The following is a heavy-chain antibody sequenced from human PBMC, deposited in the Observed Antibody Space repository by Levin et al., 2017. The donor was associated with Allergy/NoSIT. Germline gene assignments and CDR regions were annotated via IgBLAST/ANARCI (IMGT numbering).Heavy chain of an antibody. V-gene: IGHV3-15*01. J-gene: IGHJ4*01. CDR1: GFTFWEVW. D-gene: IGHD3-16*01. CDR3: TILLRPVDY. CDR2: IKSKPDGETK. Sequence: GESLKISCAASGFTFWEVWVNWVRQRPGKGLEWVAHIKSKPDGETKDYAAPVKGRFSVSRDDSTSMVYLHMSGLTSEDTGVYYCTILLRPVDYWGNGTLVTVSS.